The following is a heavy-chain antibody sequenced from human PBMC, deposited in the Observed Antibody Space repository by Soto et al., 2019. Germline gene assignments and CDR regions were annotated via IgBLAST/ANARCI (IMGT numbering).Heavy chain of an antibody. Sequence: SVKVSCKASVYTFTSYGISWVRQAPGQGLEWMGWISAYNGNTNYAQKLQGRVTMTTDTSTSTAYMELRSLRSDDTAVYYCARLNNRSLPTKSWFDPWGQGTLVTVSS. V-gene: IGHV1-18*04. D-gene: IGHD2-15*01. CDR2: ISAYNGNT. CDR1: VYTFTSYG. J-gene: IGHJ5*02. CDR3: ARLNNRSLPTKSWFDP.